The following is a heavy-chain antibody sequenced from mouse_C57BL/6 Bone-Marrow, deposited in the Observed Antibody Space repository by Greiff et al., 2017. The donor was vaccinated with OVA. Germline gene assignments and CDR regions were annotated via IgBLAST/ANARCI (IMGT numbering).Heavy chain of an antibody. CDR2: ISNLAYSI. D-gene: IGHD2-2*01. Sequence: EVNVVESGGGLVQPGGSLKLSCAASGFTFSDYGMEWVRQAPRTGPEWVAFISNLAYSIYYADTVTGRFTISRDNATNTLYLERSSLSAEDTAMYYCARRWLPPYSAMDYWGQGTSVTVSS. J-gene: IGHJ4*01. CDR3: ARRWLPPYSAMDY. V-gene: IGHV5-15*04. CDR1: GFTFSDYG.